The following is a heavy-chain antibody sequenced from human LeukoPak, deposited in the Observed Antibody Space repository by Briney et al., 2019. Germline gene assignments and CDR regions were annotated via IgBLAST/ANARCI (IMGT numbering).Heavy chain of an antibody. CDR1: GGSISSSSYY. CDR2: IYYSGST. D-gene: IGHD3-16*01. CDR3: ARHLALGYYFDY. J-gene: IGHJ4*02. Sequence: SETLSLTCTVSGGSISSSSYYWGWIRQPPGKGLEWIGSIYYSGSTYYNPSLKSRVTISVDTSKNQFSLKLSSVTAADTAVYYCARHLALGYYFDYWGQGTLVTVSS. V-gene: IGHV4-39*01.